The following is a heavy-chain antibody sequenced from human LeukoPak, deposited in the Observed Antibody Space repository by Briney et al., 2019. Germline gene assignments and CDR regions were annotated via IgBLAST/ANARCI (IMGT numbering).Heavy chain of an antibody. CDR3: AREVDFWSGYNNYYYYYYMDV. Sequence: PGGSLRLSCAASGFTFSSYSMNWVRQAPGKGLEWVSSISSSSSYIYYADSVKGRFTISRDNAKNSLYLQMNSLRAEDTAVYYCAREVDFWSGYNNYYYYYYMDVWGKGTTVTVSS. J-gene: IGHJ6*03. CDR1: GFTFSSYS. D-gene: IGHD3-3*01. V-gene: IGHV3-21*01. CDR2: ISSSSSYI.